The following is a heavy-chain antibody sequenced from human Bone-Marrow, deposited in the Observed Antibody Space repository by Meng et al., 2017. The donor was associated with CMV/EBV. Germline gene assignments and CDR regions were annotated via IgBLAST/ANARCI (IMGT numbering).Heavy chain of an antibody. CDR1: GSISSGGDY. D-gene: IGHD3-22*01. Sequence: GSISSGGDYWGWIRQHPGKGLEWIGYIYYSGSACYSPSLKSRVTISVDTSKNQFSLKLSSVTAADTAVYYCVRYCYDTSGYYYFDYWGQGTLVTVSS. CDR2: IYYSGSA. CDR3: VRYCYDTSGYYYFDY. V-gene: IGHV4-31*02. J-gene: IGHJ4*02.